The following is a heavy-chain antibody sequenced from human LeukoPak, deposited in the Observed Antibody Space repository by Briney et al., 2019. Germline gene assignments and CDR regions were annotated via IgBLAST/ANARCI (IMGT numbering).Heavy chain of an antibody. Sequence: ASVKLSCKASGYTFTNYYMHWVRQAPGQGLEWMGWINPNSGGTNYAQKFQGRVTMTRDTSISTAYMELSRLRSDDTAVYYCARAADVLLWFGEASRFDPWGQGTLVTVSS. CDR3: ARAADVLLWFGEASRFDP. J-gene: IGHJ5*02. CDR2: INPNSGGT. D-gene: IGHD3-10*01. V-gene: IGHV1-2*02. CDR1: GYTFTNYY.